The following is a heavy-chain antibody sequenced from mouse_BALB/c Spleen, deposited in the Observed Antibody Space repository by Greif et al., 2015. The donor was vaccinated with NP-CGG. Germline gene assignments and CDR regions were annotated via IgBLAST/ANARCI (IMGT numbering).Heavy chain of an antibody. CDR2: IRNKANGYTT. CDR1: GFTFTDYY. Sequence: EVRGVESGGGLVQPGGSLRLSCATSGFTFTDYYMSWVRQPPGKALEWLGFIRNKANGYTTEYSASVKGRFTISRDNSQSILYLQMNTLRAEDSATYYCARDRWDEFAYWGQGTLVTVSA. CDR3: ARDRWDEFAY. J-gene: IGHJ3*01. D-gene: IGHD4-1*01. V-gene: IGHV7-3*02.